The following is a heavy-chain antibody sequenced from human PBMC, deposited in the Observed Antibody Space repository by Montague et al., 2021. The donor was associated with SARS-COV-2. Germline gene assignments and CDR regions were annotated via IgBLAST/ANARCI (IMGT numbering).Heavy chain of an antibody. CDR3: GRVILSATSNPFGC. Sequence: SETLSLTCAVYGGSFNGYYWNWIRQPPGKGLEWIGEINHSGSTNYNPSLKSRVTMSVDTSKNQFSLKLSSVTAADTAVYFCGRVILSATSNPFGCWGPGTLVTVSS. D-gene: IGHD2-15*01. CDR1: GGSFNGYY. CDR2: INHSGST. J-gene: IGHJ4*02. V-gene: IGHV4-34*01.